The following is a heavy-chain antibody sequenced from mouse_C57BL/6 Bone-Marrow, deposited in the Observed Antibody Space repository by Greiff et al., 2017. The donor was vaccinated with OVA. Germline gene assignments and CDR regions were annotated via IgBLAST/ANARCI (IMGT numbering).Heavy chain of an antibody. J-gene: IGHJ4*01. D-gene: IGHD1-1*01. CDR3: ARPLLVLRYPMDY. CDR1: GYTFTSYW. V-gene: IGHV1-64*01. Sequence: QVQLQQPGAELVKPGASVKLSCKASGYTFTSYWMHWVKQRPGQGLEWIGMIHPNSGSTNYNEKFKSKATLTVDKSSSTAYMQLSSLTSEDSAVYYCARPLLVLRYPMDYWGQGTSVTVSS. CDR2: IHPNSGST.